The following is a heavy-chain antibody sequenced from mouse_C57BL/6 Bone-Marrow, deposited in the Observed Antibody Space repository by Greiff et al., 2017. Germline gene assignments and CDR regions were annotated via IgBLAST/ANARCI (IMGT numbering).Heavy chain of an antibody. CDR1: GYTFTSYG. V-gene: IGHV1-81*01. D-gene: IGHD1-1*01. J-gene: IGHJ4*01. CDR3: ARKDYYYGSSGYYYAMDY. CDR2: IYPRSGNT. Sequence: VKLMESGAELARPGASVKLSCKASGYTFTSYGISWVKQRTGQGLEWIGEIYPRSGNTYYNEKFKGKATLTADKSSSTAYMELRSLTSEDSAVYFWARKDYYYGSSGYYYAMDYWGQGTSVTVSS.